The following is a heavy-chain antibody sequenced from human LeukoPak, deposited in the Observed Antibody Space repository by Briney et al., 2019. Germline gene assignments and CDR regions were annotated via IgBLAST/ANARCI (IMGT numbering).Heavy chain of an antibody. CDR2: IIPIFGTA. CDR1: GGTFSSYA. J-gene: IGHJ4*02. Sequence: ASVKVSCKASGGTFSSYAISWVRQPPGQGLEWMGGIIPIFGTANYAQKFQGRVTITADESTSTAYMELSSLRSEDTAVYYCARELDGSGSPFDYWGQGTLVTVSS. CDR3: ARELDGSGSPFDY. D-gene: IGHD3-10*01. V-gene: IGHV1-69*13.